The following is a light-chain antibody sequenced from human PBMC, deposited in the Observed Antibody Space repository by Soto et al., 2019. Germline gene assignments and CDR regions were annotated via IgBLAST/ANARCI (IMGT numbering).Light chain of an antibody. CDR2: AAS. V-gene: IGKV1-27*01. CDR1: QGIRNS. CDR3: QKYDSAPWT. J-gene: IGKJ1*01. Sequence: DIQMTQSPSSLSASVGDRVTITCRASQGIRNSLAWYQQKPGKVPKLLIYAASTLQSGVPSRFSGSGSGTDFTLTISSLQPEDVATYYCQKYDSAPWTFGQGTKVKIK.